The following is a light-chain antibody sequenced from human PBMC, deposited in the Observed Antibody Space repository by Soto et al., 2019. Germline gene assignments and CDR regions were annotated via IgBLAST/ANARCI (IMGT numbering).Light chain of an antibody. CDR3: QQLNTYPVT. Sequence: DIRMTQSPSSLSASVGDRVTITCRASQSISSYLNWYQQKPGKAPKLLIYAASSLQSGVPSRFSGSGSGTDFTLTISSLQPEDFATYYCQQLNTYPVTFGGGTKVDIK. J-gene: IGKJ4*01. CDR2: AAS. CDR1: QSISSY. V-gene: IGKV1-39*01.